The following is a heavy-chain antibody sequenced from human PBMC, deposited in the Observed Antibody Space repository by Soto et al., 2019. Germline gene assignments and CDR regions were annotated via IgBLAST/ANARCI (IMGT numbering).Heavy chain of an antibody. CDR1: GFMFGTSG. V-gene: IGHV3-33*01. D-gene: IGHD1-1*01. CDR2: IWLDGSER. J-gene: IGHJ5*01. CDR3: ARDASGTTSFLAS. Sequence: GGSLRLSCEASGFMFGTSGMHWVRQAPGKGLEWVSGIWLDGSERYYSDSVKGRFTISRDNSKNTLFLQMNSLRVEDTAVYFCARDASGTTSFLASWGQGTLVTSPQ.